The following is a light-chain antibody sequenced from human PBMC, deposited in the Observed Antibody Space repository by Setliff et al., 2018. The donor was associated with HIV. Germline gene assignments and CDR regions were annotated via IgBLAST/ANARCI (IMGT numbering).Light chain of an antibody. J-gene: IGLJ1*01. V-gene: IGLV2-14*01. CDR2: EVA. CDR1: SRDVGGYNH. CDR3: RSYVTGDTEV. Sequence: QSVLTQPASVSGSPGQSITISCTGTSRDVGGYNHVSWYQHHPGMAPKLIIYEVAYRPSGVSNRFSGSKSGDTASLTISGLQAEDEADYYCRSYVTGDTEVFGSGTKGTVL.